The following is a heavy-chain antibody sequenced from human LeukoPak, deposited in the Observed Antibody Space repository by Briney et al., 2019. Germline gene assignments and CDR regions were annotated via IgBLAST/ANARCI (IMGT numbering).Heavy chain of an antibody. CDR2: INTDGSTT. V-gene: IGHV3-74*01. CDR1: GFTFSSYW. D-gene: IGHD6-13*01. J-gene: IGHJ4*02. CDR3: ARGSPAAV. Sequence: PGGSLRLSCTASGFTFSSYWMHWVRQPPGKGLVWVSRINTDGSTTNYADSVKGRFTISRDNAENTLYLQMNSLRAEDTAVYYCARGSPAAVWGQGALVTVYS.